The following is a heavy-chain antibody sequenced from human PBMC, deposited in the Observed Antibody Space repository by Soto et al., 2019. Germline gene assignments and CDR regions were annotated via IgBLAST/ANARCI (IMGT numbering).Heavy chain of an antibody. CDR3: ARDDSGFSGSHYIDYFNY. CDR1: GYTFTSYA. Sequence: ASVKVSCKASGYTFTSYAMHWVRQAPGQRLEWMGWINAGNGNTKYSQKFQGRVTITRDTSASTAYMELSSLTSEDTAVYYCARDDSGFSGSHYIDYFNYWGQEALVTVSS. V-gene: IGHV1-3*01. J-gene: IGHJ4*02. D-gene: IGHD1-26*01. CDR2: INAGNGNT.